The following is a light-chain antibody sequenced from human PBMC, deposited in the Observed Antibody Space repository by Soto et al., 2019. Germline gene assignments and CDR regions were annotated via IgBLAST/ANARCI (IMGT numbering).Light chain of an antibody. V-gene: IGKV3-15*01. Sequence: EVVMTQSPATLSVSPGERATLSCRASQSVGNNLAWYQQRPGQAPRLLIYESSTGAAGDPARFSGSGSGTEFTLTINSLQSEDFAVYYCQQYNTWPRTFGQGTTVEIK. J-gene: IGKJ1*01. CDR3: QQYNTWPRT. CDR2: ESS. CDR1: QSVGNN.